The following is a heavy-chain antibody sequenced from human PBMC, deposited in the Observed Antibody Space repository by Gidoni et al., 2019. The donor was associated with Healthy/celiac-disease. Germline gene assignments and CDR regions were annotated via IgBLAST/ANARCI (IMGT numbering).Heavy chain of an antibody. CDR3: AKDKVAKYFDY. CDR1: GFTFSSSG. D-gene: IGHD2-15*01. Sequence: QVQLVESGGGVVQPGRSLRLSCAASGFTFSSSGMHWVRQAPGKGLEWVAVIAYDGSNKYYADSVKGRFTISRDNSKNTLYLQMNSLRAEDTAVYYCAKDKVAKYFDYWGQGTLVTVSS. CDR2: IAYDGSNK. V-gene: IGHV3-30*18. J-gene: IGHJ4*02.